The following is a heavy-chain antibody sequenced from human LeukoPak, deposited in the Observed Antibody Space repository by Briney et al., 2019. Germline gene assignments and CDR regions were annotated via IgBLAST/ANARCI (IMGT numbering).Heavy chain of an antibody. CDR3: ARDGGDFWSGYYSYYYGMDV. Sequence: PGGSLRLSCAASEFTFSSYSMNWVRQAPGKGLEWVSYISSSSSTIYYADSVKGRFTISRDNAKNSLYLQMNSLRAEDTAVYYCARDGGDFWSGYYSYYYGMDVWGQGTTVTVSS. D-gene: IGHD3-3*01. V-gene: IGHV3-48*01. CDR1: EFTFSSYS. J-gene: IGHJ6*02. CDR2: ISSSSSTI.